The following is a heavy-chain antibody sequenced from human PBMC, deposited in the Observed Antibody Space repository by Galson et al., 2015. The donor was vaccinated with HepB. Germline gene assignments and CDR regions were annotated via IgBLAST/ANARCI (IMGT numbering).Heavy chain of an antibody. CDR3: ARAKSSSETGGYPVFDY. CDR1: GFTFSNYR. J-gene: IGHJ4*02. V-gene: IGHV3-48*03. CDR2: ISTTGTTV. D-gene: IGHD2-8*02. Sequence: SLRLSCAASGFTFSNYRMSWVRQAPGKGLGWVSYISTTGTTVHYADSVNGRTTISRDNAENSLYLQMDSLKAEDTAFYYCARAKSSSETGGYPVFDYWGQGTLVTVSS.